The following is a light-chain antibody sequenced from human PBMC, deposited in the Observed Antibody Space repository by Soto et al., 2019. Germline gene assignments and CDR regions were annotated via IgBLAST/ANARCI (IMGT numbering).Light chain of an antibody. Sequence: DIQMTQSPSTLSASVGDRVTITCRASQYLSDWLAWYQQKPGTAPKLLICRASNLEDGVPSRFSGSGSGTEFTLTISSLQPGDFATYYCQQYSEYPLTFGGGTKVEIK. CDR3: QQYSEYPLT. CDR2: RAS. V-gene: IGKV1-5*03. CDR1: QYLSDW. J-gene: IGKJ4*01.